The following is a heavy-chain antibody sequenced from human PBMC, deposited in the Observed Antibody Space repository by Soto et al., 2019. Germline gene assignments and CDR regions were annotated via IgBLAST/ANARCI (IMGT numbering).Heavy chain of an antibody. J-gene: IGHJ6*03. CDR2: ISGSGGST. D-gene: IGHD3-3*01. V-gene: IGHV3-23*01. CDR3: AKEGPTFGVVISYYMDV. CDR1: GFTFSSYA. Sequence: GGSLRLSCAASGFTFSSYAMSWVRQAPGKGLEWVSAISGSGGSTYYADSVKGRFTISRDNSKNTLYLQMNSLRAEDTAVYYCAKEGPTFGVVISYYMDVWGKGTTVTVSS.